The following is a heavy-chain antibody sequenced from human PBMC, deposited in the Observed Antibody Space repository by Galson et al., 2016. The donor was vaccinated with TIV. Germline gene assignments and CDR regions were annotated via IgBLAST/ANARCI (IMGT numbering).Heavy chain of an antibody. D-gene: IGHD3-22*01. CDR3: ARVVTSTSPFDY. J-gene: IGHJ4*02. V-gene: IGHV5-51*03. CDR2: IYPGDSDT. CDR1: GYSFTNSY. Sequence: QSGAEVKKPGESLKISCKGSGYSFTNSYIAWVRQMPGKGLEWMATIYPGDSDTRYSPSFQGQVTIPADKSISTAYLQWSILKASDTAMYFCARVVTSTSPFDYWGQGTLVTVSS.